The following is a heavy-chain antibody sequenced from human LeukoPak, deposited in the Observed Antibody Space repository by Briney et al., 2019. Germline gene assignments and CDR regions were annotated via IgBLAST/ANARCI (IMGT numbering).Heavy chain of an antibody. D-gene: IGHD6-13*01. J-gene: IGHJ4*02. V-gene: IGHV3-33*01. CDR3: ASDGIAVDRGIGYFDY. Sequence: GGSLRLSCAASGFTFRSYGMHWVRQAPGKGLEWVAVIWYDGSNEYYADSVKGRFTISRDNSENTLYLQMNSLRAEDTALYYCASDGIAVDRGIGYFDYWGQGTLVTVSS. CDR1: GFTFRSYG. CDR2: IWYDGSNE.